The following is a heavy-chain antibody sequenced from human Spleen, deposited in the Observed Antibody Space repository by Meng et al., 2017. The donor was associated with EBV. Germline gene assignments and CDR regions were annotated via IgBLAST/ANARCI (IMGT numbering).Heavy chain of an antibody. Sequence: LPLPGPAPGLVKPSGTLSLTCNVCGGSISNSKYYWGWIRQPPGKGLEWIGNFYYSGSTYYNPSLKSRVTITVDTSKNQFSLKLRSMTAADTAVYYCARDPGAEQWVKVWFDPWGQGTLVTVSS. J-gene: IGHJ5*02. V-gene: IGHV4-39*07. CDR3: ARDPGAEQWVKVWFDP. CDR1: GGSISNSKYY. D-gene: IGHD6-19*01. CDR2: FYYSGST.